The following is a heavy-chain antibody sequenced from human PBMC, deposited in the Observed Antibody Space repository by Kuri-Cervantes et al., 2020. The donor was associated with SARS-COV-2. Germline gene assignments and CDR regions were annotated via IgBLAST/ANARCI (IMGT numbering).Heavy chain of an antibody. CDR3: ARSYSNYVGYYYYMGV. CDR2: INPNSGGT. J-gene: IGHJ6*03. CDR1: GYTFTGYY. V-gene: IGHV1-2*02. D-gene: IGHD4-11*01. Sequence: ASVKVSCKASGYTFTGYYMHWVRQAPGQGLEWMGWINPNSGGTNYAQKFQGRVTITADESTSTAYMELSSLRSEDTAVYYCARSYSNYVGYYYYMGVWGKGTTVTVSS.